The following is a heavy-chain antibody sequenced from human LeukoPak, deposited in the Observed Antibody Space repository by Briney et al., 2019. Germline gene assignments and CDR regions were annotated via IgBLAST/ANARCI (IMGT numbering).Heavy chain of an antibody. D-gene: IGHD3-3*01. CDR3: ARESRRITIFGVVKG. CDR2: IYYSGST. V-gene: IGHV4-59*12. J-gene: IGHJ4*02. CDR1: GGSISSYY. Sequence: SETLSLTCTVSGGSISSYYWSWIRQPPGKGLEWIGYIYYSGSTNYNPSLKSRVTISVDTSKNQFSLKLGSVTAADTAVYYCARESRRITIFGVVKGGGQGTLVTVSS.